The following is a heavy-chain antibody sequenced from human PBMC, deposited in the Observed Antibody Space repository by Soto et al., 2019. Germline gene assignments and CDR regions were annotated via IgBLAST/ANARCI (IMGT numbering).Heavy chain of an antibody. J-gene: IGHJ5*02. CDR3: ARLWVFEDFWSGYYTRWFDP. Sequence: SETLSLTCAVYGGSFSGYYWSWIRQPPGKGLEWIGEINHSGSTNYNPSLKSRVTISVDTSKNQFSLKLSSVTAADTAVYYCARLWVFEDFWSGYYTRWFDPWGQGTLVTVSS. V-gene: IGHV4-34*01. CDR1: GGSFSGYY. D-gene: IGHD3-3*01. CDR2: INHSGST.